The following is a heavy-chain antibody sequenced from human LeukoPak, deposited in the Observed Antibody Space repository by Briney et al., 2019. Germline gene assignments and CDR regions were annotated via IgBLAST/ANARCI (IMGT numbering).Heavy chain of an antibody. J-gene: IGHJ4*02. V-gene: IGHV3-66*01. Sequence: SGGSLRLSCAASGFTVSSNYMSWVRQAPGKGLEWVSAIYSGGSTYYADSVKGRFTISRDNSKNTLYLQMNSLRAEDTAVYYCARGSSGSYGELYFDYWGQGTLVTVSS. CDR2: IYSGGST. CDR3: ARGSSGSYGELYFDY. CDR1: GFTVSSNY. D-gene: IGHD1-26*01.